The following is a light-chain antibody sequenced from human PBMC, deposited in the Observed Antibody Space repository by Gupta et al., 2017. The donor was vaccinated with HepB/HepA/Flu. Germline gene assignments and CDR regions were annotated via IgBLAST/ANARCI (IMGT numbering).Light chain of an antibody. CDR2: RNN. CDR1: SSNIGSNY. J-gene: IGLJ2*01. Sequence: QSVLPQPPSASGTPGQRVTISCSGSSSNIGSNYVYWYQQLPGTAPKHLIYRNNQRPSGVPGRFSGSKSGTSASLAISGLRSEDEADYYCAAWDDSLSGPVFGGGTKLTVL. CDR3: AAWDDSLSGPV. V-gene: IGLV1-47*01.